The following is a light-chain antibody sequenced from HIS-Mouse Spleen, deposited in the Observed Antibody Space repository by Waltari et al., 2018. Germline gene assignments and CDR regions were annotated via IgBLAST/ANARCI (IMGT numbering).Light chain of an antibody. Sequence: DIVMTQSPLSLPVTPGEPASISCRSSQSLLHSNGYNYLDWYLQKPGQSPQLLIYLGSNRDSEVPNRFSGSGSGTDFTLKISRVEAEDVGVYYCMQALQTPRLTFGGGTKVEIK. V-gene: IGKV2-28*01. J-gene: IGKJ4*01. CDR3: MQALQTPRLT. CDR2: LGS. CDR1: QSLLHSNGYNY.